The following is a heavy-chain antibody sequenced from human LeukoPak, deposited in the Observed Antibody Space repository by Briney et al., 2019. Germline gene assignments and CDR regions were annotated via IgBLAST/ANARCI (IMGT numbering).Heavy chain of an antibody. J-gene: IGHJ4*02. Sequence: GASVKVSCKASGGTFSSYAISWVRQAPGQGLEWMGGIIPIFGTANYAQKFQGRVTITADESTSTAYMELSSLRSEDTAVYYCAREEYSSGWYGCYFDYWGQGTLVTVSS. CDR2: IIPIFGTA. CDR1: GGTFSSYA. V-gene: IGHV1-69*13. CDR3: AREEYSSGWYGCYFDY. D-gene: IGHD6-19*01.